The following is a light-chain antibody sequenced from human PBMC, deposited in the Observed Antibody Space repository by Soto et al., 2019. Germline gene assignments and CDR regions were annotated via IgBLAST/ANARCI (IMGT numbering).Light chain of an antibody. CDR1: QSVSSSY. J-gene: IGKJ4*01. V-gene: IGKV3-20*01. Sequence: EIVLTQSPGTLSLSPGERATLSCRASQSVSSSYLAWYQQKPGQAPRLLIYGASSRATGIPDRFSGSGSGTDFTLTISRREHEDFAVYYCQQYGSSPTCGGGTKVEIK. CDR3: QQYGSSPT. CDR2: GAS.